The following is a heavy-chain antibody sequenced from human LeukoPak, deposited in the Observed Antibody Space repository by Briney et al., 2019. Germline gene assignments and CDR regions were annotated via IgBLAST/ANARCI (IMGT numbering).Heavy chain of an antibody. CDR2: IIPIFGTA. D-gene: IGHD5-18*01. CDR3: ATPPPVPHSDTAMVDVSYYYYGMDV. CDR1: GGTFSSYA. J-gene: IGHJ6*02. Sequence: SVKVSCKASGGTFSSYAISWVRQAPGQGLEWMGGIIPIFGTANYAQKFQGRVTITADESTSTAYMELSSLRSEDTAVYYCATPPPVPHSDTAMVDVSYYYYGMDVWGQGTTVTVSS. V-gene: IGHV1-69*13.